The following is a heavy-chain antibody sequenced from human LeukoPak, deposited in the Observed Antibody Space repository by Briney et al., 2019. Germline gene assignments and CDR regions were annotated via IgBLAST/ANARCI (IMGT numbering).Heavy chain of an antibody. CDR3: ARMTCGGGTCWWFDP. Sequence: SETLSLTCAVSGYSISSGYFWGWIRQPPGKGLEWIGNIYYFGSTYYNPSLRSRVTISVDTSKNQFPLKLSSVTAADTALYYCARMTCGGGTCWWFDPWGQGTLVTVSS. CDR2: IYYFGST. D-gene: IGHD2-15*01. J-gene: IGHJ5*02. V-gene: IGHV4-38-2*01. CDR1: GYSISSGYF.